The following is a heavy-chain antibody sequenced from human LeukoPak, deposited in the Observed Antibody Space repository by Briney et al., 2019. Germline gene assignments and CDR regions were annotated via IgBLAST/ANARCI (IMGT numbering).Heavy chain of an antibody. D-gene: IGHD3-22*01. CDR2: ISGSGGGT. J-gene: IGHJ3*02. Sequence: GGSLRLSCAASGFTFSRYALSWVRQTPGKGLEWVSAISGSGGGTYYAGSVKGRFTISRDNSKNTLYLQMNSLRAEDTALYFCAKDLEEAYYYDSRPKQIFDIWGQGTMVIVSS. V-gene: IGHV3-23*01. CDR3: AKDLEEAYYYDSRPKQIFDI. CDR1: GFTFSRYA.